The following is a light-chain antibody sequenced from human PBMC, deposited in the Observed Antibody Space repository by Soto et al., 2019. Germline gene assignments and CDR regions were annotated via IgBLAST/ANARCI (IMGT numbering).Light chain of an antibody. CDR3: QQYSRFPIT. Sequence: GDGVTITWRASQSISSYVSWYQQKPGKAPKLLIYAASRLESGVPSRFSGSRSGTDFALTISSLQPEDFAIYYCQQYSRFPITFGPGTRLEIK. CDR1: QSISSY. J-gene: IGKJ5*01. V-gene: IGKV1-39*01. CDR2: AAS.